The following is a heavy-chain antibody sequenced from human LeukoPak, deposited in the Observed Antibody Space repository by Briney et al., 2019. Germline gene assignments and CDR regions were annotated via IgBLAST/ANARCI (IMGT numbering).Heavy chain of an antibody. CDR3: AKDIWGGTAMVFDY. V-gene: IGHV3-23*01. Sequence: GGSLRLSCAASGFSFNYNAMSWVRQAPGKGLEWVSGISGSGGRTFYADAVRGRFTISRDDSKNTLYLHMNNLRDDDTAVYYCAKDIWGGTAMVFDYWGQGTLVTVSS. CDR2: ISGSGGRT. D-gene: IGHD5-18*01. J-gene: IGHJ4*02. CDR1: GFSFNYNA.